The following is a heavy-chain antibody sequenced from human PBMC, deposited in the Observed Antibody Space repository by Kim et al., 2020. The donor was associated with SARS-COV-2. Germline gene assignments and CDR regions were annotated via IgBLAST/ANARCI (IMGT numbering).Heavy chain of an antibody. V-gene: IGHV1-69*13. D-gene: IGHD2-2*01. CDR2: IIPIFGTA. CDR1: GGTFSSYA. CDR3: AISEEGIVVVPAAAFFDY. Sequence: SVKVSCKASGGTFSSYAISWVRQAPGQGLEWMGGIIPIFGTANYAQKFQGRVTITADESTSTAYMELSSLRSEDTAVYYCAISEEGIVVVPAAAFFDYWGQGTLVTVSS. J-gene: IGHJ4*02.